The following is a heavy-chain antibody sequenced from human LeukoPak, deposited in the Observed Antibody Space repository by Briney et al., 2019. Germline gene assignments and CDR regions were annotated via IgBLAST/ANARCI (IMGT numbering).Heavy chain of an antibody. V-gene: IGHV3-9*01. CDR2: ISWNSGSM. CDR1: GFSFDDYA. CDR3: AKDRPKGLN. Sequence: GGSLRLSCAASGFSFDDYAMHWVRQAPGKGLEWVSGISWNSGSMGYADSVKGRFTISRDNAKNSLYLQMNSLRAEDTAVYYCAKDRPKGLNWGQGTLVTVSS. J-gene: IGHJ4*02.